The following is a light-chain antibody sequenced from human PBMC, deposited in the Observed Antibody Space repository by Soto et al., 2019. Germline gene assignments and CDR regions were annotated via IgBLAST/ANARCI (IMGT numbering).Light chain of an antibody. Sequence: EIVLTLSPATLSLSPGERATLSCTASQSVSSYLAWYQQKPGQAPRLLIYAASNRATGIPARLSGSGSGTDFTLTISSLEPEDFAVYYCQQRSNWPPITFGQGTRLEIK. V-gene: IGKV3-11*01. J-gene: IGKJ5*01. CDR3: QQRSNWPPIT. CDR1: QSVSSY. CDR2: AAS.